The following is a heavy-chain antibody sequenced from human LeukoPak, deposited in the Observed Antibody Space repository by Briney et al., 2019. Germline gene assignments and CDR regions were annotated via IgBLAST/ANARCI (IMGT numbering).Heavy chain of an antibody. Sequence: GGSLRLSCAASGFTFNTYSMNWVRQAPGKGLEWVSFISRVISTVYYADSVKGRFTISRDNAENSLYLQMNSLRAEDTALYYCARKRPNYFDYWGQGTLVTVSS. V-gene: IGHV3-48*04. CDR3: ARKRPNYFDY. CDR2: ISRVISTV. J-gene: IGHJ4*02. CDR1: GFTFNTYS.